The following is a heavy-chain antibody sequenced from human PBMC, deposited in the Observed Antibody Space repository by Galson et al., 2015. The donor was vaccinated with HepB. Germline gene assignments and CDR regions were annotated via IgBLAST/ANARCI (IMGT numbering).Heavy chain of an antibody. Sequence: TLSLTCAVSGGSISSGGYSWSWIRQPPGKGLEWIGYIYYSGSTYYNPSLKSRVTISVDTSKNQFSLKLSSVTAADTAVYYCARVMGNNSSVIDPWGQGTLVTVSS. V-gene: IGHV4-30-4*07. CDR2: IYYSGST. J-gene: IGHJ5*02. CDR1: GGSISSGGYS. CDR3: ARVMGNNSSVIDP. D-gene: IGHD6-13*01.